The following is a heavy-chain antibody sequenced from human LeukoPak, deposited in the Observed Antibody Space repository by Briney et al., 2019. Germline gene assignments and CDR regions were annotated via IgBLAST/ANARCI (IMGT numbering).Heavy chain of an antibody. V-gene: IGHV3-74*01. Sequence: GGSLRLSCAASGFTFSSYWMHWVRQAPGKGLVWVSRINSDGSSTTYADSMKGRFTISRDNAKNTLYLQMNSLRAEDTAVYYCARVKLASQTAWFDPWGQGTLVTVSS. CDR2: INSDGSST. J-gene: IGHJ5*02. D-gene: IGHD6-13*01. CDR3: ARVKLASQTAWFDP. CDR1: GFTFSSYW.